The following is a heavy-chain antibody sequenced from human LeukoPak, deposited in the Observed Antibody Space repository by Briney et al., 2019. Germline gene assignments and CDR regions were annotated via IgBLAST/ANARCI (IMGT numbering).Heavy chain of an antibody. J-gene: IGHJ6*04. Sequence: GGSLTLSCAASGFTFSSNASHWVRQAPGKGLEWVAEISYDGGNTYYADSVKGRFTISRDNAKNSLYLQMNSLRAEDTAVYYCARVIVGGCSGGSCYSYYDYGMDVWGEGTTATPSS. CDR3: ARVIVGGCSGGSCYSYYDYGMDV. CDR1: GFTFSSNA. CDR2: ISYDGGNT. V-gene: IGHV3-30-3*01. D-gene: IGHD2-15*01.